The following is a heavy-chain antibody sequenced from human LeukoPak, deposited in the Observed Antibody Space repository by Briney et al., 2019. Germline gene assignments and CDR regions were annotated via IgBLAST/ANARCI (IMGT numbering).Heavy chain of an antibody. D-gene: IGHD5-12*01. J-gene: IGHJ4*02. Sequence: PSETLSLTCTVSGGSISSYYWSWIRQPPEKGLGWIGYIYYSGSTNYNPSLKSRVTISVDTSKNQFSLKLSSVTAADTAVYYCARRSGYDSLDYWGQGTLVTVSS. V-gene: IGHV4-59*13. CDR3: ARRSGYDSLDY. CDR1: GGSISSYY. CDR2: IYYSGST.